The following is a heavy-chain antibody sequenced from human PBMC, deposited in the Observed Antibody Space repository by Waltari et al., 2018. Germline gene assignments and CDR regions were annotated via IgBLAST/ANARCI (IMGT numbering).Heavy chain of an antibody. Sequence: EVQLVESGGGLVKPGGSLRLSCAASGFTFSSYSMNWVRQAPGKGLEWVSSISSSISYIYYADSVKGRFTISRDNAKNSLYLQMNSLRAEDTAVYYCARDAGGWIQLNDAFDIWGQGTTVTVSS. CDR3: ARDAGGWIQLNDAFDI. J-gene: IGHJ3*02. CDR1: GFTFSSYS. V-gene: IGHV3-21*01. CDR2: ISSSISYI. D-gene: IGHD5-18*01.